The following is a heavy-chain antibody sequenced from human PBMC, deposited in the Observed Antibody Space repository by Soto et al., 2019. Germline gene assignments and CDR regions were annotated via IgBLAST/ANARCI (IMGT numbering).Heavy chain of an antibody. CDR2: IKQDGSEK. V-gene: IGHV3-7*05. CDR1: GFTFSGYW. D-gene: IGHD3-16*01. CDR3: ARVWALSGVFV. Sequence: EVQLVESGGGLVQPGGSLRLSCAASGFTFSGYWMNWVRQAPGKGLEWVANIKQDGSEKNYVDSVKGRFTVSRDNAKNSLYLQMNSLTAEDTAVYFCARVWALSGVFVWGKGTLVTVS. J-gene: IGHJ4*02.